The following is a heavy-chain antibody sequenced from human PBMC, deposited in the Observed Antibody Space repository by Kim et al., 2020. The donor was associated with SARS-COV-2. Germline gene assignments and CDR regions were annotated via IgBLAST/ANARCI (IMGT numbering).Heavy chain of an antibody. CDR2: IYYSGST. Sequence: SETLSLTCTVSGGSVSSGSYYWSWIRQPPGKGLEWIGYIYYSGSTNYNPSLKSRVTISVDTSKNQFSLKLSSVTAADTAVYYCAREATLGYNCFDYWGQGTLVTVSS. CDR3: AREATLGYNCFDY. J-gene: IGHJ4*02. CDR1: GGSVSSGSYY. D-gene: IGHD5-12*01. V-gene: IGHV4-61*01.